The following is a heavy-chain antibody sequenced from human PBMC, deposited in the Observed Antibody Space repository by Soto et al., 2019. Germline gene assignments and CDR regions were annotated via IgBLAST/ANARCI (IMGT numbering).Heavy chain of an antibody. D-gene: IGHD6-13*01. CDR2: TYYRSKWYN. CDR1: GDSVSSNSAA. J-gene: IGHJ5*02. V-gene: IGHV6-1*01. Sequence: QVQLQQSGPGLVKPSQTLSLTCAISGDSVSSNSAAWNWIRQSPSRGLEWLGRTYYRSKWYNDYAVSVKSRITINPNTSTNQFSLQLNAVTPEDTAVYYCARDRIAAAGRGGNWFDPWGQGTLVTVSS. CDR3: ARDRIAAAGRGGNWFDP.